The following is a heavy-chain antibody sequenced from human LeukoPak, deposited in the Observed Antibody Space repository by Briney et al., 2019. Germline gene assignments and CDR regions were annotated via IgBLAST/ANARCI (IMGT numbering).Heavy chain of an antibody. Sequence: ASVKVSCKASGYTFTGYYMHWVRQAPGQGLEWMGWINPNSGGTNYAQKFQGRVTMTRDTSISTAYMELSRLRSDDTAVYYCARVRGYDFESYYYYYMDVWGKGTTVTVSS. CDR3: ARVRGYDFESYYYYYMDV. J-gene: IGHJ6*03. CDR1: GYTFTGYY. CDR2: INPNSGGT. D-gene: IGHD5-12*01. V-gene: IGHV1-2*02.